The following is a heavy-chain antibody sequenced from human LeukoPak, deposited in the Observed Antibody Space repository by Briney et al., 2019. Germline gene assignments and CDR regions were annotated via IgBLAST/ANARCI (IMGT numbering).Heavy chain of an antibody. CDR2: IKPDGTTK. V-gene: IGHV3-7*04. CDR1: GFPFSSYS. D-gene: IGHD5-24*01. J-gene: IGHJ4*02. Sequence: GGSLRLSCAASGFPFSSYSMTWVRQAPGKGLEWVANIKPDGTTKFYVDSVKGRFTISRDNAKNSLYLQMNSLRAEDTAIYYCTRVGYIDEGIDYWGQGTLVTVSS. CDR3: TRVGYIDEGIDY.